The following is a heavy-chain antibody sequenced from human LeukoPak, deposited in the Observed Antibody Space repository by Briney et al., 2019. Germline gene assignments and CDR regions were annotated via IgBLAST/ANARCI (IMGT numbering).Heavy chain of an antibody. CDR1: GYTFTSFG. CDR3: AREVKGFGELLYYYMDV. V-gene: IGHV1-2*02. D-gene: IGHD3-10*01. J-gene: IGHJ6*03. CDR2: INPNSGGT. Sequence: ASVKVSCKASGYTFTSFGFTWVRQAPGQGLEWMGWINPNSGGTNYAQKFQGRVTMTRDTSISTAYMELSRLRSDDTAVYYCAREVKGFGELLYYYMDVWGKGTTVTISS.